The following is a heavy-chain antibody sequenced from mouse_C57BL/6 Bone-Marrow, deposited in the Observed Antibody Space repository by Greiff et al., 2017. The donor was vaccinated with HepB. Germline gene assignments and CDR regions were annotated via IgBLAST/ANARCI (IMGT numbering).Heavy chain of an antibody. V-gene: IGHV2-2*01. CDR1: GFSLTSYG. D-gene: IGHD2-3*01. Sequence: QVQLQQSGPGLVQPSQSLSITCTVSGFSLTSYGVHWVRQSPGKGLEWLGVIWSGGSTDYNAAFISRLSISKDNSKSHVFFKMNSLQADDTAIYYCARIPLYVCGDYWGQGTTLTVSS. CDR2: IWSGGST. J-gene: IGHJ2*01. CDR3: ARIPLYVCGDY.